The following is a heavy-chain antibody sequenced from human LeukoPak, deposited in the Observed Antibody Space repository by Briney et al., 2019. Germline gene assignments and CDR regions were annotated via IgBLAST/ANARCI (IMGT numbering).Heavy chain of an antibody. D-gene: IGHD3/OR15-3a*01. Sequence: KTGGSLRLSCAASGFTFSSYSMNWVRQALGKGLEWVSSISSSSSYIYYADSVKGRFTISRDNAKNSLYLQMNSLRAEDTAVYYCARNTGTGYFDYWGQGTLVTVSS. V-gene: IGHV3-21*01. CDR2: ISSSSSYI. CDR1: GFTFSSYS. J-gene: IGHJ4*02. CDR3: ARNTGTGYFDY.